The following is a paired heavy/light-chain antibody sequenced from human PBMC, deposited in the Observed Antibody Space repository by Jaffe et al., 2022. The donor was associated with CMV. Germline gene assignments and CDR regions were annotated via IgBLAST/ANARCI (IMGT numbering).Heavy chain of an antibody. V-gene: IGHV4-4*07. CDR2: IYTSGST. D-gene: IGHD2-2*03. J-gene: IGHJ5*02. CDR3: ARTLDMGWFDP. Sequence: QVQLQESGPGLVKPSETLSLTCTVSGGSISSYYWSWIRQPAGKGLEWIGRIYTSGSTNYNPSLKSRVTMSVDTSKNQFSLKLSSVTAADTAVYYCARTLDMGWFDPWGQGTLVTVSS. CDR1: GGSISSYY.
Light chain of an antibody. CDR1: NIGSKS. V-gene: IGLV3-21*04. CDR3: QVWDSSSDLRV. CDR2: YDS. Sequence: SYVLTQPPSVSVAPGKTARITCGGNNIGSKSVHWYQQKPGQAPVLVIYYDSDRPSGIPERFSGSNSGNTATLTISRVEAGDEADYYCQVWDSSSDLRVFGGGTKLTVL. J-gene: IGLJ3*02.